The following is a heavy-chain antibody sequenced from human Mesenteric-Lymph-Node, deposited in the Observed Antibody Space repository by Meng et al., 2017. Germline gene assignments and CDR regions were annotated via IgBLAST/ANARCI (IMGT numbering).Heavy chain of an antibody. CDR3: ARTNYGDYNWFDP. CDR2: TSHSGST. CDR1: GGSISRSDW. J-gene: IGHJ5*02. V-gene: IGHV4-4*02. Sequence: QVQLQESGPGLVKPSQTLSLTCAVSGGSISRSDWWSWVRQPPGKGLEWIGETSHSGSTNYSPSLKSRVTISLDKSKNQLSLKLTSVTAADTAVYFCARTNYGDYNWFDPWGQGTLVTVSS. D-gene: IGHD4-17*01.